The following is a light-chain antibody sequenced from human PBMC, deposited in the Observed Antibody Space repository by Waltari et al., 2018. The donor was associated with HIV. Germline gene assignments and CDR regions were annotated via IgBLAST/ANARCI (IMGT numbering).Light chain of an antibody. CDR1: ESVGTS. CDR2: EAS. CDR3: QHAHGFPHT. V-gene: IGKV1-12*01. Sequence: DIHMTQSPSSVSASVGDRVTITCRATESVGTSLAWYQQKPHRPPKLLMFEASRLQTGVPSRFSGSGSGTYFNLTISRLPREDFATFVCQHAHGFPHTFGRGTRLQI. J-gene: IGKJ2*01.